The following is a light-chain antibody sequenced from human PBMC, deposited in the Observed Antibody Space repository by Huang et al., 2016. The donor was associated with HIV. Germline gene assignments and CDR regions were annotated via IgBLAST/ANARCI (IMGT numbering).Light chain of an antibody. Sequence: IQMTQSPASLSAYVGDRVTISCQANQDSRSYLNWYQQKPGKVPRLLIYGASNLQAGVPSRFSGNGSGTDFTITISSLQSEDIATYYCQQYDSLYTFGQGTRLEIK. CDR1: QDSRSY. V-gene: IGKV1-33*01. CDR3: QQYDSLYT. CDR2: GAS. J-gene: IGKJ2*01.